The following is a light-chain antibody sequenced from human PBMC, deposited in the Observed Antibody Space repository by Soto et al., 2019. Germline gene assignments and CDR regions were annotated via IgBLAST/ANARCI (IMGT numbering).Light chain of an antibody. V-gene: IGLV2-14*01. CDR3: SSYTSSSTVV. CDR1: SSDAGAYNY. CDR2: EVS. J-gene: IGLJ2*01. Sequence: QSVLTPPASVSGSPVQSITISCTGTSSDAGAYNYVSWYQQHPDKAPKLMIYEVSNRPSGVSNRFSGSKSGNTASLTISGLQAEDEADYYCSSYTSSSTVVFGGGTKVTVL.